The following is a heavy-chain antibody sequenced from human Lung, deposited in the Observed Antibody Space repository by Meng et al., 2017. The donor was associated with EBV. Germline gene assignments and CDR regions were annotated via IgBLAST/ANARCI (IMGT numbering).Heavy chain of an antibody. D-gene: IGHD6-13*01. Sequence: EVHLVESGGSVVRPGGSLRLSWVASGCTFDDCGMSWVRQAPGKGLEWISGISWNGGSTGYADSVKGRFTISRDNAKNSLYLQMNSLGAEDTALYYCARGDESSSTWYSGEYLQDWGQGTLVTVSS. CDR1: GCTFDDCG. J-gene: IGHJ1*01. V-gene: IGHV3-20*04. CDR2: ISWNGGST. CDR3: ARGDESSSTWYSGEYLQD.